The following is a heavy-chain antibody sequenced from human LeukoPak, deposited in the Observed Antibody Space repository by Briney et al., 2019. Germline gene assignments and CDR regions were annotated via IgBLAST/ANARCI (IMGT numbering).Heavy chain of an antibody. CDR2: INPNTGGT. CDR1: GYSFTGFY. D-gene: IGHD5-18*01. CDR3: ARVRVPRGDSYGPFPF. V-gene: IGHV1-2*02. J-gene: IGHJ4*02. Sequence: GASVKVSCTASGYSFTGFYIHWVRQAPGQGLEWMGWINPNTGGTYFAQKFQDRVTMTSDTSIDTAYMDLRSLRSDDSAIYYCARVRVPRGDSYGPFPFWGQGTLVTVSS.